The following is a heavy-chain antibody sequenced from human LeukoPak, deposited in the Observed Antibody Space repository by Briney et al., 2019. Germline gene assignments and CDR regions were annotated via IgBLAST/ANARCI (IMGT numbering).Heavy chain of an antibody. D-gene: IGHD3-3*01. CDR1: GFTISNYW. J-gene: IGHJ6*02. Sequence: GGSLRLSCVGSGFTISNYWMHWVRQAPGTGLVWVSRIHPDGSITTYADSVKGRFTISRDNAKNTLYLQMNSLRAEDTAVYYCARGSHWSGYYYYYGMDVWGQGTTVTVSS. V-gene: IGHV3-74*03. CDR2: IHPDGSIT. CDR3: ARGSHWSGYYYYYGMDV.